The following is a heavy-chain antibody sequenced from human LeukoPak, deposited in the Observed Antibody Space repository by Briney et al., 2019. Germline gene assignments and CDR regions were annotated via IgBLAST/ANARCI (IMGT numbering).Heavy chain of an antibody. CDR3: ARENDSSGSYHYFDY. D-gene: IGHD3-22*01. CDR1: GGPISSGGYS. V-gene: IGHV4-30-2*01. J-gene: IGHJ4*02. Sequence: ASETLSLTCAVSGGPISSGGYSWSWIRQPPGKGLEWIGYIYHSGSTYYNPSLKSRVTISVDRSKNQFSLKLSSVTAADTAVYYCARENDSSGSYHYFDYWGQGTLVTVSS. CDR2: IYHSGST.